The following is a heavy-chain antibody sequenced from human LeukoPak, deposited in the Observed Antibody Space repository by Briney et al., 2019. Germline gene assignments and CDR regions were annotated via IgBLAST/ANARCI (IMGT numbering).Heavy chain of an antibody. CDR1: GDSISRSNW. J-gene: IGHJ6*03. D-gene: IGHD1-1*01. Sequence: SGTLSLTCAVSGDSISRSNWWSWVRRSPGKGLEWIGEVYHSGNTKVNPSLKSRVTMSVDRSKSQFSLNLNSVTAADTAVYYCARMFIKAVGTHYYFYMDVWGKGTTVTVSS. CDR3: ARMFIKAVGTHYYFYMDV. V-gene: IGHV4-4*02. CDR2: VYHSGNT.